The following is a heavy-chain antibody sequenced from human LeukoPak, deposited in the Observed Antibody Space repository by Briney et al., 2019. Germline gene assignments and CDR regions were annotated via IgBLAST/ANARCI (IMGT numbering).Heavy chain of an antibody. CDR2: ISTYKGNI. CDR1: GYTFTQNV. V-gene: IGHV1-18*01. Sequence: ASVKVSCRASGYTFTQNVISWVRQAPGQRLEWMGWISTYKGNINYAQKLQGRVTLTTDTSTSTAYMELRSLRSDDTAVYYCARDVSHGLDIWGQGTVVTVSS. CDR3: ARDVSHGLDI. J-gene: IGHJ3*02. D-gene: IGHD2-8*01.